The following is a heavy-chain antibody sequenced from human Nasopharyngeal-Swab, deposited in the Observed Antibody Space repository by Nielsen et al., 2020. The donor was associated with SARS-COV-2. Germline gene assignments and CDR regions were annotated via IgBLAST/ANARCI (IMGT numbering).Heavy chain of an antibody. D-gene: IGHD4-23*01. Sequence: GGSLRLSCAASGFTFSKSYMNWVRQAPGKGLEWVANINQDGSVKYYVDSVKGRFTISRDNAKNSLYLQMNSLRAEDTAVYYCASGLTRRGWFDPWGQGTLVTVSS. CDR1: GFTFSKSY. CDR3: ASGLTRRGWFDP. CDR2: INQDGSVK. V-gene: IGHV3-7*01. J-gene: IGHJ5*02.